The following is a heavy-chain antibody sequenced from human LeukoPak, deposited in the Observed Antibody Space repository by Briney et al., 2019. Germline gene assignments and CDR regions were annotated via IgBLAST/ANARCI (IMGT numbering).Heavy chain of an antibody. J-gene: IGHJ6*03. Sequence: SETLSLTCAVYGTSFSDYYWAWIRLSPGKGLEWIGEINQSGSTNYNPSLKSRVTISVDTSKNQFSLKLSSVTAADTAVYYCAIQLLPYDYYYYMDVWGKGTTVTVSS. V-gene: IGHV4-34*01. D-gene: IGHD2-15*01. CDR3: AIQLLPYDYYYYMDV. CDR2: INQSGST. CDR1: GTSFSDYY.